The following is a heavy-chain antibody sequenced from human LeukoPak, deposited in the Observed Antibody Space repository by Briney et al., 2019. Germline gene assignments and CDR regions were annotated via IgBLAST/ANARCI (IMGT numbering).Heavy chain of an antibody. CDR2: ISYDGSNK. V-gene: IGHV3-30*03. Sequence: PGRSLRLSCAASGFTFSSYGMHWVRQAPGKGLEWVAVISYDGSNKYYADSVKGRFTISRDNSKNTLYLQMNSLRAEDTAVYYCARSSRTTDDAFDIWGQGTMVTVSS. J-gene: IGHJ3*02. CDR3: ARSSRTTDDAFDI. CDR1: GFTFSSYG. D-gene: IGHD1-1*01.